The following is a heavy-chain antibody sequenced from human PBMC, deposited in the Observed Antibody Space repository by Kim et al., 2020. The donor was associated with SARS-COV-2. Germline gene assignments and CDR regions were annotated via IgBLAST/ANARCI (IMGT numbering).Heavy chain of an antibody. V-gene: IGHV3-21*01. D-gene: IGHD3-10*01. CDR2: ISSSSSYI. Sequence: GGSLRLSCAASGFTFSSYSMNWVRQAPGKGLEWVSSISSSSSYIYYAESVKGRFTISRDNAKNSLYLQMNSLRAEDTAVYYCARARTYYYGSGSPYYYYG. J-gene: IGHJ6*01. CDR1: GFTFSSYS. CDR3: ARARTYYYGSGSPYYYYG.